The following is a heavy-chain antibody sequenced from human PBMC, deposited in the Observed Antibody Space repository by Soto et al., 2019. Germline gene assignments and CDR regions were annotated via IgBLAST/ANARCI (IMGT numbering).Heavy chain of an antibody. J-gene: IGHJ5*02. CDR3: ARAYGDYVRPYNWFDP. D-gene: IGHD4-17*01. Sequence: ASVKVSCKASGYTFTGYYMHWVRQAPGQGLEWMGWINPNSGGTNYAQKFQGRVTMTRDTSISTAYMELSRLRSDDTAVYYCARAYGDYVRPYNWFDPWGQGTLVTVSS. CDR1: GYTFTGYY. CDR2: INPNSGGT. V-gene: IGHV1-2*02.